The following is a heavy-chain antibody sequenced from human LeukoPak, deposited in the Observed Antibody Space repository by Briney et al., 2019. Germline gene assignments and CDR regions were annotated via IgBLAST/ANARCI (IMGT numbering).Heavy chain of an antibody. CDR1: GCTFSNYY. J-gene: IGHJ6*02. Sequence: GSLRLSCAASGCTFSNYYMSWIRQTPGKGLKWLSYMGSSDSTRYYADSVKGRFTISRDNAENSLYLQINSLRAEDTAVYYCARDGYCSGVRCHNDYYYGVDVWGQGTTVTVSS. V-gene: IGHV3-11*01. D-gene: IGHD2-15*01. CDR3: ARDGYCSGVRCHNDYYYGVDV. CDR2: MGSSDSTR.